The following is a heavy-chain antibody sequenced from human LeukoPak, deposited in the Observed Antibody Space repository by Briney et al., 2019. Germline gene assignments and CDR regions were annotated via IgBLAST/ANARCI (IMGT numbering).Heavy chain of an antibody. CDR3: ARDLDRVVPAAAYFDY. V-gene: IGHV1-18*01. Sequence: ASVKVSCKASGYTFTSYGISWVRQAPGQGLEWMGWISAYNGNTNYAQKLQGRVTMTTDTSTSTAYMELRSLRSDDTAVYYCARDLDRVVPAAAYFDYWGQGTLVTVSS. CDR2: ISAYNGNT. D-gene: IGHD2-2*01. J-gene: IGHJ4*02. CDR1: GYTFTSYG.